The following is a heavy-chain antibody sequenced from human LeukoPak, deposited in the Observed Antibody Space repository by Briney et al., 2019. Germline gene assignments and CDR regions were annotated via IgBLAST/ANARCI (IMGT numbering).Heavy chain of an antibody. J-gene: IGHJ3*02. CDR3: ARESFPVYDSSGYPEAFDI. CDR2: ISISSSTI. V-gene: IGHV3-48*02. D-gene: IGHD3-22*01. Sequence: GGSLRLSCAASGFTFSSYSMNWVRDAPGRGLEWVSYISISSSTIYSADSVKGRFTISRDNAKNSLYLQMNRLRDEDTAVYYCARESFPVYDSSGYPEAFDIWGQGTMVTVSS. CDR1: GFTFSSYS.